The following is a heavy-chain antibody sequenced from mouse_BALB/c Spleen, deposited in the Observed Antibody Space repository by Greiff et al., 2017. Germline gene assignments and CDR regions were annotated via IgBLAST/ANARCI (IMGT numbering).Heavy chain of an antibody. CDR2: IYPGDGDT. J-gene: IGHJ2*01. D-gene: IGHD2-3*01. V-gene: IGHV1-82*01. Sequence: VQLQESGPELVKPGASVKISCKASGYAFSSSWMNWVKQRPGQGLEWIGRIYPGDGDTNYNGKFKGKATLTADKSSSTAYMQLSSLTSVDSAVYFCARYDGYYFFYDWGQGTTLTVSS. CDR3: ARYDGYYFFYD. CDR1: GYAFSSSW.